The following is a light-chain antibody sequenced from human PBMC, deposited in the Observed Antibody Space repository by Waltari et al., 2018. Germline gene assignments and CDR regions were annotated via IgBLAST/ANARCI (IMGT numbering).Light chain of an antibody. J-gene: IGLJ2*01. CDR1: SDDIGAYSY. CDR2: DLT. V-gene: IGLV2-14*03. Sequence: QSALTQPASVSGSPGQSIPIPCTGTSDDIGAYSYVTWYHQRPGKVPKLIIYDLTERPSGVSNRFSGSKSGSTASLTVSGLQAEDEGLFYCSAYTSRGTLKFGGGTRVTVL. CDR3: SAYTSRGTLK.